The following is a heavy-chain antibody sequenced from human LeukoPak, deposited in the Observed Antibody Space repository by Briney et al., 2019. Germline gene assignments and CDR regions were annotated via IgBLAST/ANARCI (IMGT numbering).Heavy chain of an antibody. V-gene: IGHV3-21*01. CDR2: ISSTGTYI. CDR1: GLTFSTYA. J-gene: IGHJ4*02. Sequence: GGSLRLSCAASGLTFSTYAMNWIRQAPGKGLEWVSSISSTGTYIYYGDLVEGRFTISRDNAKNSLYLQMNSLRAEDTAVYYCARGVGNFRYYFDYWGQGTLVTVSS. CDR3: ARGVGNFRYYFDY. D-gene: IGHD2/OR15-2a*01.